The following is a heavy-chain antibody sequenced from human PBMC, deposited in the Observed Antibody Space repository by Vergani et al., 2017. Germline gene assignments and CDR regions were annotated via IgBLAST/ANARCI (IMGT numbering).Heavy chain of an antibody. D-gene: IGHD6-13*01. Sequence: QVQLQESGPGLVKPSQTLSLTCTVSGGSISSGGYYWSWIRQPAGKGLEWIGRIYTSGSTNYNPSLKSRVTMSVDTSKNQFSLKLSSVTAADTAVYYCARARAPGIAAAGTREFGYWGQGTLVTVSS. CDR3: ARARAPGIAAAGTREFGY. J-gene: IGHJ4*02. CDR2: IYTSGST. V-gene: IGHV4-61*02. CDR1: GGSISSGGYY.